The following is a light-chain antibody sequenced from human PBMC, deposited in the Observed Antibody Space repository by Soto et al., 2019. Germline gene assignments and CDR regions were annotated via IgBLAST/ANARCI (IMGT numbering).Light chain of an antibody. J-gene: IGKJ3*01. CDR1: QSVSSSY. V-gene: IGKV3-20*01. CDR2: GAS. CDR3: QHYGNSQFT. Sequence: EIVLTQSPGTLSLPPGERATLSCRASQSVSSSYLAWYQQKPGQAPRLLIYGASSRATGIPDRFSGSGSGTDFTLTISRLEPEDFAVFYCQHYGNSQFTFGPGTKVDIK.